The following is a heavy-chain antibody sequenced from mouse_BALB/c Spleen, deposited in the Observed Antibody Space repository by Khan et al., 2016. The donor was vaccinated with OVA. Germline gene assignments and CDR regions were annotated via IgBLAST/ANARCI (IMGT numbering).Heavy chain of an antibody. D-gene: IGHD1-1*01. CDR2: ISSDSSTI. CDR3: ATSYFYGYYFDY. J-gene: IGHJ2*01. V-gene: IGHV5-17*02. CDR1: GFTFTSYG. Sequence: LVQSGGSRKLSYAASGFTFTSYGMHWIRQAPEKGLEWVAYISSDSSTIYYADTVKGRFNISRDNPKNTLFLQMTSLRSGDTAMYFCATSYFYGYYFDYWGQGTTLTVSS.